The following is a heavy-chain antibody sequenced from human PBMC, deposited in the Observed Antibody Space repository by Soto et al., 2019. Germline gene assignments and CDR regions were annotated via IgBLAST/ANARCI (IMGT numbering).Heavy chain of an antibody. V-gene: IGHV3-23*01. J-gene: IGHJ4*02. D-gene: IGHD3-3*01. CDR2: ISENGGST. Sequence: PGGSLRLSCAASGFTFSSYAMSWVRQAPGKGLEWVANISENGGSTYYADSVKGRFTISRDNAKNTLYLQMNSLRAEDTAVYYCAGGRITIFGVVIPGYWGQGTLVTVSS. CDR3: AGGRITIFGVVIPGY. CDR1: GFTFSSYA.